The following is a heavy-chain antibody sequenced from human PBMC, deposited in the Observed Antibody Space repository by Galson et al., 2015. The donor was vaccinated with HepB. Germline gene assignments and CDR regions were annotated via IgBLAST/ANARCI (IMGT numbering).Heavy chain of an antibody. CDR3: ARLRYNWNYGDVYYYYGMDV. D-gene: IGHD1-7*01. V-gene: IGHV3-30-3*01. J-gene: IGHJ6*02. Sequence: LRLSCAASGFTFSSYAMHWVRQAPGKGLEWVAVISYDGSNKYYADSVKGRFTISRDNSKNTLYLQMNGLRAEDTAVYYCARLRYNWNYGDVYYYYGMDVWGQGTTVTVSS. CDR2: ISYDGSNK. CDR1: GFTFSSYA.